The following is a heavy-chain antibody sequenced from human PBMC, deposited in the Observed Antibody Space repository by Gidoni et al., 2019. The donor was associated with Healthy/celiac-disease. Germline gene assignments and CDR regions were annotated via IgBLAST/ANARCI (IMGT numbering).Heavy chain of an antibody. CDR1: GFTFDDYA. Sequence: EVQLVESGGVVVQPGGSLRLSCAASGFTFDDYAMHWVRQAPGKGLEWVSLISWDGGSTYYADSVKGRFTISRDNSKNSLYLQMNSLRAEDTALYYCAKDSGDYGGIDYWGQGTLVTVSS. CDR3: AKDSGDYGGIDY. J-gene: IGHJ4*02. D-gene: IGHD4-17*01. V-gene: IGHV3-43D*04. CDR2: ISWDGGST.